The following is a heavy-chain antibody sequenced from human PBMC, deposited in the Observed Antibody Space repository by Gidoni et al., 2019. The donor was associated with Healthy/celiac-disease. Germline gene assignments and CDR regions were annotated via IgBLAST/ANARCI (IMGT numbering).Heavy chain of an antibody. CDR2: ISWTSGSI. J-gene: IGHJ4*02. Sequence: EVQLVESGGGLVQPGRSLRLSCAASGFTFDDYAMHWVRQAPGKGLEWVSGISWTSGSIGYADSVKGRFTISRDNAKNSLYLQMNSLRAEDTALYYCAKDYLPRSLILGELSSAPDYWGQGTLVTVSS. CDR1: GFTFDDYA. CDR3: AKDYLPRSLILGELSSAPDY. D-gene: IGHD3-16*02. V-gene: IGHV3-9*01.